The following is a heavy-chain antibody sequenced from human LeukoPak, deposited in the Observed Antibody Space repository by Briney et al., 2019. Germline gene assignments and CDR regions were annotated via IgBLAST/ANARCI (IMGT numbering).Heavy chain of an antibody. CDR3: ARAEDYVVVPAATYFDY. CDR2: INHSGST. V-gene: IGHV4-34*01. J-gene: IGHJ4*02. CDR1: GGSFSGYY. D-gene: IGHD2-2*01. Sequence: SETLSLTCAVYGGSFSGYYWSWIRQPPGKGLEWIGEINHSGSTNYNPSLKSRVTISVDTSKNQFSLKLSSVTAADTAVYYCARAEDYVVVPAATYFDYWGQGTLVTVSS.